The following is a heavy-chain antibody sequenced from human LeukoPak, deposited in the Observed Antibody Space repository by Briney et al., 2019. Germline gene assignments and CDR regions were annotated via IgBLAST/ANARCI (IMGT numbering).Heavy chain of an antibody. D-gene: IGHD5-18*01. CDR2: ISGSGGST. CDR1: GFTLSSYV. Sequence: PGGSLRLSCAASGFTLSSYVMSWVRQAPGKGLEWVSAISGSGGSTYYADSVKGRFTISRDNSKNTLYLQMNSLRAEDTAVYYCAKDKKDTSMVITSWGQGTLVTVSS. CDR3: AKDKKDTSMVITS. V-gene: IGHV3-23*01. J-gene: IGHJ4*02.